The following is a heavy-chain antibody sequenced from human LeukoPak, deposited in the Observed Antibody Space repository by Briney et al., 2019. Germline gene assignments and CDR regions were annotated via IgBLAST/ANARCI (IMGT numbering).Heavy chain of an antibody. Sequence: VTVSCKVSGYTFTDYYMHWVQQAPGKGLEWMGLVDPEDGETIYAEKFQGRVTTTADTSTDTAYMELSSLRSEDTAVYYCATDAEDTAMVGLAQKPLDHWGQGTLVTVSS. D-gene: IGHD5-18*01. V-gene: IGHV1-69-2*01. J-gene: IGHJ4*02. CDR2: VDPEDGET. CDR1: GYTFTDYY. CDR3: ATDAEDTAMVGLAQKPLDH.